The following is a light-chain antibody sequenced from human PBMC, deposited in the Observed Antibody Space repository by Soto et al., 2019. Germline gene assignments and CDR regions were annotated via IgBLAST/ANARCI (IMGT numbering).Light chain of an antibody. CDR1: QSVSSAY. V-gene: IGKV3-20*01. CDR2: AAS. Sequence: EIVLTQSPGTLSLSPGERATLSCRASQSVSSAYLAWYQHKPGQPPTLLIYAASSRVTGIPDRFSGSGSGKHFTLTISRLEPEDFEVYCCQQYGSSSTWQFGQGTKVEIK. J-gene: IGKJ1*01. CDR3: QQYGSSSTWQ.